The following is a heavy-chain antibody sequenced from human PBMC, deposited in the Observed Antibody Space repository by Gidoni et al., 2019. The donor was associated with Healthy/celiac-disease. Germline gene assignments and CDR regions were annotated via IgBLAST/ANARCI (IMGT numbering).Heavy chain of an antibody. CDR1: GFTFRNAW. J-gene: IGHJ4*02. CDR3: TTDWSRGYSYGSPTIDY. V-gene: IGHV3-15*01. D-gene: IGHD5-18*01. Sequence: EVQLVESGGGLVKPGGSLRLSCAASGFTFRNAWMSWVRQAPGKGLEWVGRIKSKTDGGTTDYAAPVKGRFTISRDDSKNTLYLQMNSLKTEDTAVYYCTTDWSRGYSYGSPTIDYWGQGTLVTVSS. CDR2: IKSKTDGGTT.